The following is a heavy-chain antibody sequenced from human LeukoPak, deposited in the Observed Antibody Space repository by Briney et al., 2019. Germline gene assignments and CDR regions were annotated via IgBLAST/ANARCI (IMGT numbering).Heavy chain of an antibody. CDR1: GGSFSGYY. CDR2: INHSGST. Sequence: PSETLSLTCAVYGGSFSGYYWSWIRQPPGKGLEWIGEINHSGSTNYNPSLKSRVTISVDTSKNQFSLKLSSVTAADTAVYYCARGGLGRLTYYYDSSGYYLAYWGQGTLVTVSS. V-gene: IGHV4-34*01. CDR3: ARGGLGRLTYYYDSSGYYLAY. D-gene: IGHD3-22*01. J-gene: IGHJ4*02.